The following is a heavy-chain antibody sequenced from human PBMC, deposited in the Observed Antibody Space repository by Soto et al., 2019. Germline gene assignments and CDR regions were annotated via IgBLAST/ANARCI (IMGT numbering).Heavy chain of an antibody. V-gene: IGHV3-23*01. CDR2: ISGSGST. J-gene: IGHJ4*02. CDR3: AKDLGYCSSTSCGYFDY. CDR1: GFTFSSYA. D-gene: IGHD2-2*01. Sequence: GGSLRLSCAASGFTFSSYAMSWVRQAPGKGLEWVSAISGSGSTYYADSVKGRFTISRDNSKNTLYLQMNSLRAEDTAVYYCAKDLGYCSSTSCGYFDYWGQGTLVPSPQ.